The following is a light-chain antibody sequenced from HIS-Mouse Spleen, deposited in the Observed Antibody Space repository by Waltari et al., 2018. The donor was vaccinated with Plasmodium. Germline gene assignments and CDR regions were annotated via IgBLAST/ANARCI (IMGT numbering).Light chain of an antibody. V-gene: IGKV3-15*01. CDR3: QQYNNWPKT. Sequence: EIVMTQSPATLSVSPGERATLPCRASQSVSSNLAWYQQKPGQAPRLLIYGASTRATGIPARFSGSESGTEFTLTNSSMQSEDFAVYYCQQYNNWPKTFGQGTKVEIK. J-gene: IGKJ1*01. CDR1: QSVSSN. CDR2: GAS.